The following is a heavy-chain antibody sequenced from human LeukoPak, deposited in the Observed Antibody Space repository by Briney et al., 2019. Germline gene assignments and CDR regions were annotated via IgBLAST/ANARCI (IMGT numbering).Heavy chain of an antibody. CDR2: ISSSGSTI. J-gene: IGHJ6*03. CDR3: ATDLFDYMDV. D-gene: IGHD2-21*01. Sequence: PGGSLRLSCAASGFTFSDFYMSWIRQAPGKGLEWVSYISSSGSTIYYADSVKGRFTISRDNAKKSLYLQMNSLRADDTAVYYCATDLFDYMDVWGKGTTVTVSS. V-gene: IGHV3-11*04. CDR1: GFTFSDFY.